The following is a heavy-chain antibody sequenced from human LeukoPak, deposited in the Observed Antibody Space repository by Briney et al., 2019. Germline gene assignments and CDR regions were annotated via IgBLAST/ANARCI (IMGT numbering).Heavy chain of an antibody. J-gene: IGHJ4*02. V-gene: IGHV1-2*02. CDR3: ARQTRGYSYGHIDY. CDR2: INPNSGGT. Sequence: ASVKVSCKASGYTFTSYDINWVRQATGQGLEWMGWINPNSGGTNYAQKFQGRVTMTRDTSISTAYMELSRLRSDDTAVYYCARQTRGYSYGHIDYWGQGTLVTVSS. CDR1: GYTFTSYD. D-gene: IGHD5-18*01.